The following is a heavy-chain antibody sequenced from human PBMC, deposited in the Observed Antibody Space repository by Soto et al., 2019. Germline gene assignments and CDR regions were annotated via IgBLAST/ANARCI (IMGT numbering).Heavy chain of an antibody. CDR1: GFTFNTFA. D-gene: IGHD2-15*01. Sequence: EVLLLESGGGLVQPGGSLRLSCAASGFTFNTFAMTWVRQAPGKGLEWVSALSGSGSLSYYADSVKDRFTISRDNSKNTMYLQMNNLRVDETAVYFCARDRGGALDSWGQGTLVTVSS. CDR3: ARDRGGALDS. CDR2: LSGSGSLS. V-gene: IGHV3-23*01. J-gene: IGHJ4*02.